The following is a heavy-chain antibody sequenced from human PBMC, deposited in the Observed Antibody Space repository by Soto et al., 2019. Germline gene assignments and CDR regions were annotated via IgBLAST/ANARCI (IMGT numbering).Heavy chain of an antibody. J-gene: IGHJ4*02. Sequence: GASVKVSCKASGYTLTGHYIHWVRQAPEQGPEWMGEIGPESGATRYAQKFQGRVTMTRDMSITTVCMELNNLSPDGTAVYYCGRGRSGQIVVFYWGQGTPVTVSS. CDR1: GYTLTGHY. D-gene: IGHD1-26*01. V-gene: IGHV1-2*02. CDR3: GRGRSGQIVVFY. CDR2: IGPESGAT.